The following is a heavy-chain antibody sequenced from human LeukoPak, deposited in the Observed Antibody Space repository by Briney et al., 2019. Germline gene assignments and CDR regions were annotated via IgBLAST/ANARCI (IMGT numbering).Heavy chain of an antibody. D-gene: IGHD3-22*01. CDR3: AKAPYYADYYMDV. Sequence: PGGSLRLSCTASGFTFSSLAMSWVRQAPGKGLEWVSAISGSGGSTYYADSVKGRFTISRDNSKNTLYLQMNSLRAEDTAVYYCAKAPYYADYYMDVWGKGTTVTVSS. CDR1: GFTFSSLA. V-gene: IGHV3-23*01. CDR2: ISGSGGST. J-gene: IGHJ6*03.